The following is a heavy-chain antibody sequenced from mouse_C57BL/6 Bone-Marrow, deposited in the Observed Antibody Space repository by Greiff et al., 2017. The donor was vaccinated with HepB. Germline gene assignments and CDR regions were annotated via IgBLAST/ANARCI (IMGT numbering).Heavy chain of an antibody. CDR3: ARHGPPLPHIMDY. CDR2: ISNLAYSI. J-gene: IGHJ4*01. Sequence: EVKLMESGGGLVQPGGSLKLSCAASGFTFSDYGMAWVRQAPRKGPEWVAFISNLAYSIYYADTVTGRFTISRENAKNTLYLEMSSLRSEDTAMYDCARHGPPLPHIMDYWGQGTSVTVSS. D-gene: IGHD5-5*01. CDR1: GFTFSDYG. V-gene: IGHV5-15*01.